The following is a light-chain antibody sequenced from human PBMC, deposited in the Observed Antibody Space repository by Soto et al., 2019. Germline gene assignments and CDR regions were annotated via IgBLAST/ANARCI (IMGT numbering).Light chain of an antibody. J-gene: IGLJ1*01. CDR3: VAWDDSLAGYV. V-gene: IGLV1-47*02. CDR1: GSNIGGNA. Sequence: QSVLTQSPSVSETPGQKITISCSGSGSNIGGNAVYWYQQVPGSAPRLVIHSNDQRPFGVPDRFSGSRSGTSASLAVSGLRSEDEADYYCVAWDDSLAGYVFGTGTKVTVL. CDR2: SND.